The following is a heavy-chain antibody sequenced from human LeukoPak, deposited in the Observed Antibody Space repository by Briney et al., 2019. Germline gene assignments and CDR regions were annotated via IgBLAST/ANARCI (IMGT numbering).Heavy chain of an antibody. CDR3: ARDRGGLKPGYWYFDL. D-gene: IGHD5-24*01. V-gene: IGHV1-69*05. Sequence: SVKVSCKASGGTFSSYAISWVRQAPGQGLEWMGGIIPIFGTANYAQKFQGRVTITTDESTSTAYMELSSLRSEDTAVYYCARDRGGLKPGYWYFDLWGRGTLVTVSS. CDR2: IIPIFGTA. CDR1: GGTFSSYA. J-gene: IGHJ2*01.